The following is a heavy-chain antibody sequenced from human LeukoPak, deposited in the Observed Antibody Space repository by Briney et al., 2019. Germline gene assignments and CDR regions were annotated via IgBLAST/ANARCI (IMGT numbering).Heavy chain of an antibody. Sequence: GGSLRLSCAASGFTFSDYYMSWIRQAPGKGLEWVSGINWNGGSTGYADSVKGRFTISRDNAKNSLYLQMNSLRAEDTAVYYCARDLGQYYDTSDNWFDPWGQGTLVTVSS. CDR1: GFTFSDYY. V-gene: IGHV3-20*04. CDR2: INWNGGST. J-gene: IGHJ5*02. D-gene: IGHD3-22*01. CDR3: ARDLGQYYDTSDNWFDP.